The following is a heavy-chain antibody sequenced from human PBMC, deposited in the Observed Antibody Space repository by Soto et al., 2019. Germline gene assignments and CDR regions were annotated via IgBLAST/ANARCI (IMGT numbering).Heavy chain of an antibody. J-gene: IGHJ4*02. CDR1: GYTFTIYT. CDR3: AKDQLHNSYYLDY. Sequence: ASVKVSCKPSGYTFTIYTMHWVRQAPGQRLEWMGWINTGNGYTEYSQKFQDRVTITSDTSASTVYLDLSSLRAEDTAVYYCAKDQLHNSYYLDYWGKGTTVTVSS. D-gene: IGHD2-21*01. V-gene: IGHV1-3*04. CDR2: INTGNGYT.